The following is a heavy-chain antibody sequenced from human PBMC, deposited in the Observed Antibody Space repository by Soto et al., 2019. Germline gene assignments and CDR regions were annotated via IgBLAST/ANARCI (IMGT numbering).Heavy chain of an antibody. CDR3: ARIPTHCSGGSCYGAWFDP. CDR2: IIPIFGTS. J-gene: IGHJ5*02. V-gene: IGHV1-69*01. Sequence: QVQLVQSGAEVKKPGSSVKVSCKASGGTFSSYAISWVRQAPGQGLEWMGGIIPIFGTSNYAQKFQGRVTITADESTSTAYMELRSLRSEDTAVYYCARIPTHCSGGSCYGAWFDPWGQGTLVTVSS. D-gene: IGHD2-15*01. CDR1: GGTFSSYA.